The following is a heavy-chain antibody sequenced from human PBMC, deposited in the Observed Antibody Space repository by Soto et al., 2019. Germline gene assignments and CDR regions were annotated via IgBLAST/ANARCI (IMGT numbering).Heavy chain of an antibody. CDR3: ARSRWLQSFVGFDY. V-gene: IGHV4-34*01. D-gene: IGHD5-12*01. J-gene: IGHJ4*02. CDR2: INHSGST. CDR1: GGSFSGYY. Sequence: QVQLQQWGAGLLKPSKTLSLTCAVYGGSFSGYYWSWIRQPPGKGLEWIGEINHSGSTNYNPSLKSRVTISVDTSKNQFSLKLSSVTAADTAVYYCARSRWLQSFVGFDYWGQGTLVTVSS.